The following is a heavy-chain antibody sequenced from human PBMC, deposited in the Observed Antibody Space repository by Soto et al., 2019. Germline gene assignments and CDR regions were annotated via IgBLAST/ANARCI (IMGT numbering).Heavy chain of an antibody. CDR2: MNPNSGNT. CDR1: GYTFTSYD. V-gene: IGHV1-8*01. J-gene: IGHJ3*02. Sequence: QVQLVQSGAEVKKPGASVKVSCKASGYTFTSYDINWVRQATGPGLEWMGWMNPNSGNTGYAQKFQGRVTMTRNTSISTAYMELSSLRSEDTAVYYCARGEGYCSGGSCYLGAFDIWGQGTMVTVSS. D-gene: IGHD2-15*01. CDR3: ARGEGYCSGGSCYLGAFDI.